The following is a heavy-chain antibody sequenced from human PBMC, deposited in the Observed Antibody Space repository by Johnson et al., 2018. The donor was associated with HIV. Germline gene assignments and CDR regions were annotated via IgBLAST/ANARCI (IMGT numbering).Heavy chain of an antibody. V-gene: IGHV3-7*05. J-gene: IGHJ3*01. CDR2: IKEDGREK. CDR3: ARDSWPSSPDAFDL. CDR1: GFTFSRYW. Sequence: VQLVESGGGLVQPGGSLRLSCVASGFTFSRYWMTWVRQAPGKGLEWVANIKEDGREKYYVDSVKGRFTISRDNAKNSLYLQMNSLRAEDTAVYYCARDSWPSSPDAFDLWGQGTMVTVSS.